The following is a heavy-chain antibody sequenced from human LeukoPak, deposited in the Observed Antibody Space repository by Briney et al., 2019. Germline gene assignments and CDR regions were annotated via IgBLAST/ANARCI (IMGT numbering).Heavy chain of an antibody. D-gene: IGHD6-19*01. V-gene: IGHV3-30*02. CDR2: IRYDGSNK. Sequence: GGSLRLSCAASGFTFSSYGMHWVRQAPRKGLEWVAFIRYDGSNKYYADSVKGRYTISRDNSKNTLYLQMNSLRAEDTAVYYCAKDPIAVKTYYYYYMDVWGKGTTVTISS. CDR3: AKDPIAVKTYYYYYMDV. CDR1: GFTFSSYG. J-gene: IGHJ6*03.